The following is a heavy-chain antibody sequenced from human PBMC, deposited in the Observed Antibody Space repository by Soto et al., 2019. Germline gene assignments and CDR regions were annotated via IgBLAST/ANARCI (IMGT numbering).Heavy chain of an antibody. CDR3: VRDKSPYSIGWHNPHFAY. J-gene: IGHJ4*02. V-gene: IGHV3-30-3*01. Sequence: QVQLVESGGGVVQPGRSLRLSCAASGFTFRSYAMHWVRQAPGKGLEWVAVISYDGSNKYYADAVQVRFTISRANSNTQYLQMNSLRAEDTAVYYCVRDKSPYSIGWHNPHFAYWGQGTLVTVSS. CDR2: ISYDGSNK. D-gene: IGHD6-19*01. CDR1: GFTFRSYA.